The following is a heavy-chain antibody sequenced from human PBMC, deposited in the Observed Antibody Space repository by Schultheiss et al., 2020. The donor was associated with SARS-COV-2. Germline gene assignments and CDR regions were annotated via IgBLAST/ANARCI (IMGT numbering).Heavy chain of an antibody. CDR2: IYYSGGT. CDR3: AGAGPLHY. Sequence: SETLSLTCTVSGGSTSSYYWSWIRQPPGKGLEWIGHIYYSGGTKYNPSLRSRVTISVDTSKNQFSLKLSSVTAADTAMYYCAGAGPLHYWGQGTLVTVSS. CDR1: GGSTSSYY. V-gene: IGHV4-59*12. J-gene: IGHJ4*02. D-gene: IGHD1-26*01.